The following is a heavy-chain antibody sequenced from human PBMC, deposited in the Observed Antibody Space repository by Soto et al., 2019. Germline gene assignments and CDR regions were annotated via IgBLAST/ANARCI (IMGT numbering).Heavy chain of an antibody. V-gene: IGHV3-23*01. CDR1: GFTFSSYA. Sequence: TGGSLRLSCAASGFTFSSYAMSWVRQAPGKGLEWVSAISGSGGSTYYADSVKGRFTISRDNSKNTLYLQMNSLRAEDTAVYYCAKAHSGWDYYYYYGMDVWGEGTTVTVSS. CDR3: AKAHSGWDYYYYYGMDV. J-gene: IGHJ6*04. CDR2: ISGSGGST. D-gene: IGHD6-19*01.